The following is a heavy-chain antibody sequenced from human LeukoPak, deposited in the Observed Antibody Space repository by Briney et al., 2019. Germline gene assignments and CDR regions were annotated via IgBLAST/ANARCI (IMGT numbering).Heavy chain of an antibody. CDR2: INPSGGST. Sequence: ASVKVSCKASGYTFTSYYMHWVRQAPGQGLEWMGIINPSGGSTSYAQKFQGRVTMTRDTPTSTVYMELSSLRSEDTAVYYCARGIVVVPAARDNWFDPWGQGTLVTVSS. D-gene: IGHD2-2*01. J-gene: IGHJ5*02. V-gene: IGHV1-46*03. CDR1: GYTFTSYY. CDR3: ARGIVVVPAARDNWFDP.